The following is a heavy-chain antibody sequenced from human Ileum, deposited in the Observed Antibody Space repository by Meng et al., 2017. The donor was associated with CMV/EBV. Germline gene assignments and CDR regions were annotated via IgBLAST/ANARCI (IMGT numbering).Heavy chain of an antibody. CDR1: GFCFSSYE. Sequence: GGSLRLSCAASGFCFSSYEMNWVRQAPGKGPEWVSYISPSGSEKYYAGPVKGRFTISRDNAKNSLFLEMNSLRVEDAGVYYCARGGYASSSRGDYWGQGALVTVSS. CDR2: ISPSGSEK. V-gene: IGHV3-48*03. D-gene: IGHD6-6*01. J-gene: IGHJ4*02. CDR3: ARGGYASSSRGDY.